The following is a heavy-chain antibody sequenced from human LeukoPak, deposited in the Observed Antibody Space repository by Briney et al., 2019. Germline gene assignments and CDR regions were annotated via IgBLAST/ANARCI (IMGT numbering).Heavy chain of an antibody. CDR2: IYPGDSDT. D-gene: IGHD2/OR15-2a*01. CDR1: GYTFTSYW. V-gene: IGHV5-51*01. CDR3: ARYRLFSGLDY. Sequence: PGESLKISCKGSGYTFTSYWIGWVRQVPGKGLEWMGIIYPGDSDTRYSPSFQGQVTISADQSISTAYLQWSSLKASDTAMYYCARYRLFSGLDYWGEGTLVRVS. J-gene: IGHJ4*02.